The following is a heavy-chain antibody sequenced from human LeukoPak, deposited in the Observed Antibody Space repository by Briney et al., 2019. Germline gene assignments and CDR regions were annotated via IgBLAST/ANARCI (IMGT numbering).Heavy chain of an antibody. V-gene: IGHV4-39*07. CDR3: ARLESAAVGNRWFDP. CDR1: GGSISSSSYY. CDR2: IYYSGST. J-gene: IGHJ5*02. D-gene: IGHD6-13*01. Sequence: PSETLSLTCTVSGGSISSSSYYWGWIRQPPGKGLEWIGSIYYSGSTYYNPSLKSRVTISVDTSKNQFSLTLSSVTAADTAVCYCARLESAAVGNRWFDPWGQGILVTVSS.